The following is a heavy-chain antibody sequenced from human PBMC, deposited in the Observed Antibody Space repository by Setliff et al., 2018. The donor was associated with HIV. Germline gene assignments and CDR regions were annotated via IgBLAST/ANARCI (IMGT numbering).Heavy chain of an antibody. V-gene: IGHV4-39*02. CDR3: ARPTTGVGGGAAFDI. CDR1: CGSVSSRGYY. D-gene: IGHD2-8*01. Sequence: SETLSLTCTVSCGSVSSRGYYWGWIRQPPGKGPEWIANILYGGNTYYNPSLKSRVTISVDTSKNHFSLKLNSVTAADTAVYFCARPTTGVGGGAAFDIWGQGTMVTVSS. J-gene: IGHJ3*02. CDR2: ILYGGNT.